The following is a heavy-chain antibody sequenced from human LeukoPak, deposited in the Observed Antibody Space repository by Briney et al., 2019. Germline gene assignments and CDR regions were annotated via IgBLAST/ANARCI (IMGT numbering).Heavy chain of an antibody. J-gene: IGHJ4*02. D-gene: IGHD1-26*01. V-gene: IGHV3-33*06. CDR1: GFTFSSYG. Sequence: GGSLRLSCAASGFTFSSYGMHWVRQAPGKGLEWVAVIWYDGSNKYYADSVKGRFTISRDNSKNTLYLHMNSLRAEDTAVYYCAKDVSSGTYFDYWGQGTLVTVSS. CDR2: IWYDGSNK. CDR3: AKDVSSGTYFDY.